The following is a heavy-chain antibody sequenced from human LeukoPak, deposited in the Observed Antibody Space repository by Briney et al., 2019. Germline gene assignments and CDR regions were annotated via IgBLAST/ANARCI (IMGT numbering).Heavy chain of an antibody. V-gene: IGHV3-21*01. Sequence: GGTLSPSCAASGLTSSSDTMDGVCHAPGKGVGWVSSITSSSRYTHYADSVKGRFTISRDNAKNSLYLQMNSVRAADTAVYYCARDPGWQWLVYYMDVWGKGTTVTISS. CDR1: GLTSSSDT. J-gene: IGHJ6*03. CDR3: ARDPGWQWLVYYMDV. CDR2: ITSSSRYT. D-gene: IGHD6-19*01.